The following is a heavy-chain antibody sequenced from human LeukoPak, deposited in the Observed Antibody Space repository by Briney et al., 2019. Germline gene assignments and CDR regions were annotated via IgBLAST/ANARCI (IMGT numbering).Heavy chain of an antibody. Sequence: ASVTVSCTASGYTFTSYAMHWVRQAPGQRLEWMGRINAGNGNTKYSQKFQGRVTITRDTSASTAYMELSSLRSEDTAVYYCASRSSGWYYFDYWGQGTLVTVSS. V-gene: IGHV1-3*01. D-gene: IGHD6-19*01. CDR2: INAGNGNT. CDR3: ASRSSGWYYFDY. CDR1: GYTFTSYA. J-gene: IGHJ4*02.